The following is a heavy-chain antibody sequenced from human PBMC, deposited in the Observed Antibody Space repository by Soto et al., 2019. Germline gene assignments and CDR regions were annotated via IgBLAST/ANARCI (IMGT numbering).Heavy chain of an antibody. J-gene: IGHJ4*02. CDR2: ISGSGDRT. CDR3: VKDDGGYPSTATH. CDR1: GITISNYP. Sequence: EVQLLGSGGGLVQPGGSLRLSCAASGITISNYPMSWVRQAPGKGLDWVAGISGSGDRTYYADSAKGRFTISKDISRNSLSLKLDSLGVEDTAVYFCVKDDGGYPSTATHWGQGTLVTVSS. D-gene: IGHD3-22*01. V-gene: IGHV3-23*01.